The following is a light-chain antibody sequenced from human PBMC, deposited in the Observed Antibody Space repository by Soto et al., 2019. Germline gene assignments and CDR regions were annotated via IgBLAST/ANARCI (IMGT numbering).Light chain of an antibody. V-gene: IGKV3-11*01. CDR2: EAS. CDR1: QSVGSY. J-gene: IGKJ1*01. CDR3: QQYGESPWT. Sequence: DIVLTQSPATLSLSPGERATLSCRASQSVGSYLAWYQQKPGQAPRVLIYEASNRATGIPARFSGSGSGTDFTLTISSLEPEDFAVYYCQQYGESPWTFGQGTKVDIK.